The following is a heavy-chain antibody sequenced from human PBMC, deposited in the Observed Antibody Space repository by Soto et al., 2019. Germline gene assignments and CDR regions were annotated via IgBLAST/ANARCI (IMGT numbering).Heavy chain of an antibody. D-gene: IGHD5-12*01. J-gene: IGHJ6*02. CDR2: IYSGGST. Sequence: GGSLRLSCAASGFTVSSNYMSWVRQAPGKGLEWVSVIYSGGSTYYADSVKGRFTISRDNSKNTLYLQMNSLRAEDTAVYYCARMTTQEVFEWLPYYYYVMDVWGQGTTVTVSS. CDR3: ARMTTQEVFEWLPYYYYVMDV. CDR1: GFTVSSNY. V-gene: IGHV3-53*01.